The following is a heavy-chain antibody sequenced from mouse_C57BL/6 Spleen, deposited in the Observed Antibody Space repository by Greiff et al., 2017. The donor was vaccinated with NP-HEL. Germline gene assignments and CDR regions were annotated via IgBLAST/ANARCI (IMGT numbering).Heavy chain of an antibody. CDR2: INYDGSST. V-gene: IGHV5-16*01. CDR3: ARLRFYYAMDY. D-gene: IGHD2-12*01. J-gene: IGHJ4*01. Sequence: DVKLVESEGGLVQPGSSMKLSCTASGFTFSDYYMAWVRQVPEKGLEWVANINYDGSSTYYLDSLKSRFIISRDNAKNILYLQMSSLKSEDTATYYCARLRFYYAMDYWGQGTSVTVSS. CDR1: GFTFSDYY.